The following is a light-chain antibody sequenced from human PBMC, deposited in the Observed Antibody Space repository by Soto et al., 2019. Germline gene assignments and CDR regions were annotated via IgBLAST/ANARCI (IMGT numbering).Light chain of an antibody. Sequence: QSVLTQPASVSGSRGQSITISGSGTSSDVGGYNYVSWHQQHPGKAPKLMIYEVNNRPSGVSNRFSGSKSGNTASLTISGLQAEDEADYYCSSYTTRSTVFGTGTKVTVL. CDR3: SSYTTRSTV. CDR1: SSDVGGYNY. CDR2: EVN. J-gene: IGLJ1*01. V-gene: IGLV2-14*01.